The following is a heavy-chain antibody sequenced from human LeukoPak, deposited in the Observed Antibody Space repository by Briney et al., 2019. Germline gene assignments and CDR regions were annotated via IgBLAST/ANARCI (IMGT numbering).Heavy chain of an antibody. CDR3: AREGHDTSGYYYPNWFDP. Sequence: GASVKVSCKASGYTFTSYGISWVRQAPGQGLEWMGWISAYNNNTIYAQNLRGRLTMTTDTSTSTAYMELRSLRSDDTAMYYCAREGHDTSGYYYPNWFDPWGQGTLVAVSS. CDR1: GYTFTSYG. J-gene: IGHJ5*02. D-gene: IGHD3-22*01. CDR2: ISAYNNNT. V-gene: IGHV1-18*01.